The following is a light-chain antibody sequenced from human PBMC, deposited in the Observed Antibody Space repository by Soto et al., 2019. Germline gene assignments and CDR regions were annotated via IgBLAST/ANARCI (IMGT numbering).Light chain of an antibody. V-gene: IGLV1-44*01. CDR3: AAWDDSLNGVV. CDR1: SSNIGSNT. Sequence: QSAVTQPPSASGTPGPRVTIFCSGSSSNIGSNTDNWYQQLPVTAPKLLLYSNDQRPSGVPDRFSGSKSGTSASLAISGLQSEDEADYYYAAWDDSLNGVVFGGGTKLTLL. J-gene: IGLJ2*01. CDR2: SND.